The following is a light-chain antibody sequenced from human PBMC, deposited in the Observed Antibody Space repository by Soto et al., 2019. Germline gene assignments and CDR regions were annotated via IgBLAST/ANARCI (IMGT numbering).Light chain of an antibody. V-gene: IGKV2-28*01. CDR2: LGS. Sequence: DIVMTQSPLSLPVTPGEPASISCRSSQSLLHSNGYNYLDWYLQKPGQSPQLLIYLGSNRASGVPARFSGSGSGTDFTLKISSVEAEDVGVYYCLQALQTPRTFGQGTKVEIK. CDR3: LQALQTPRT. CDR1: QSLLHSNGYNY. J-gene: IGKJ1*01.